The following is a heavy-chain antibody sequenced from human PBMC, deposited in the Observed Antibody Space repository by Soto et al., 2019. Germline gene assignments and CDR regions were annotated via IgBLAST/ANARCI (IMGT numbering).Heavy chain of an antibody. J-gene: IGHJ6*03. D-gene: IGHD3-3*01. CDR1: GYTFTSYG. V-gene: IGHV1-18*01. Sequence: ASVKVSCKASGYTFTSYGISWVRQAPGQGLEWMGWISAYNGNTDYAQKLQGRVTMTTNTSISTAYMELSSLRSEDTAVYYCARDNYDFWSGFFYYYMDVWGKGTTVTVSS. CDR2: ISAYNGNT. CDR3: ARDNYDFWSGFFYYYMDV.